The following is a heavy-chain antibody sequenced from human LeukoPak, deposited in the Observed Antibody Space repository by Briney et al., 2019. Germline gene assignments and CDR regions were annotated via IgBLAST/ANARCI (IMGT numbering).Heavy chain of an antibody. CDR2: VGSSSSYI. V-gene: IGHV3-21*01. J-gene: IGHJ4*02. CDR3: ARGWSSYYFDY. D-gene: IGHD2-15*01. CDR1: GFTFSSYS. Sequence: PGGSLRLSCAASGFTFSSYSMSWVRQAPGKGLEWVSSVGSSSSYIYYADSVRGRFTVSRDNAKNSLYLQMNGLRAEDTAVYYCARGWSSYYFDYSGQGTLVTVSS.